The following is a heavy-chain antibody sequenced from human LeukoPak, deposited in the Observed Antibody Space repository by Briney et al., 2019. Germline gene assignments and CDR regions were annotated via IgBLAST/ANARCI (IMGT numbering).Heavy chain of an antibody. J-gene: IGHJ4*02. Sequence: PSETLSLTCTVSGGSISSSSYYWGWIRQPPGKGLEWIGSMHYGGNTFYNPSLQSRVTISINTSKNQFSLKLSSVTAADTAVYYCARAINRWYATNWGQGTLVTVSS. CDR1: GGSISSSSYY. CDR2: MHYGGNT. CDR3: ARAINRWYATN. V-gene: IGHV4-39*07. D-gene: IGHD2-8*01.